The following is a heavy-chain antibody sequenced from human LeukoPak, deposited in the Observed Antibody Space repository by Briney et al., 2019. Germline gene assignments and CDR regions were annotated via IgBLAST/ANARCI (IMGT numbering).Heavy chain of an antibody. D-gene: IGHD7-27*01. V-gene: IGHV4-59*01. CDR1: LDSLNNYY. Sequence: SEALSLTCTISLDSLNNYYWNWIRQPPGEGLEWIGYLSYRGTTSYKLSLKSRVTISIDTSKNQFSLKWSSVTAADTAVYYCAGYKLGADYWGQGTLVTVSS. J-gene: IGHJ4*02. CDR2: LSYRGTT. CDR3: AGYKLGADY.